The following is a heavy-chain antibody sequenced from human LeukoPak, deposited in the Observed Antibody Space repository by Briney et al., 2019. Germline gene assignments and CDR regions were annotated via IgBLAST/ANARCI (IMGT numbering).Heavy chain of an antibody. Sequence: PGGSLRLSCAASGSTFRNYAMSWVRQAPGKGLEWVSAISASGGTPYYADSVKGRFTISRDNSQNTLYLQMNSLRAEDTAVYYCAKRHIAALGGDAFDAWGQGTMVTVSS. D-gene: IGHD5-12*01. CDR2: ISASGGTP. CDR1: GSTFRNYA. CDR3: AKRHIAALGGDAFDA. J-gene: IGHJ3*01. V-gene: IGHV3-23*01.